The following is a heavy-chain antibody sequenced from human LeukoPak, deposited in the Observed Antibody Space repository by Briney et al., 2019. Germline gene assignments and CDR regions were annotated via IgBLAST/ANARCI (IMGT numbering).Heavy chain of an antibody. J-gene: IGHJ5*02. CDR3: ASTTAAELNNWFDP. V-gene: IGHV4-39*01. Sequence: SETLSLTCTVSGGSISSSSYYWGWIRQPPGKGLEWIGSIYYSGSTYYNPSLKSLVTISVDTSKNQFSLKLSSVTAADTAVYYCASTTAAELNNWFDPWGQGTLVTVSS. CDR2: IYYSGST. D-gene: IGHD6-13*01. CDR1: GGSISSSSYY.